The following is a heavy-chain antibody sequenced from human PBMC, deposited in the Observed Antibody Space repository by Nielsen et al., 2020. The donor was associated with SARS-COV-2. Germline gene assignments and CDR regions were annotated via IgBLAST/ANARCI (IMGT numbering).Heavy chain of an antibody. V-gene: IGHV4-61*08. J-gene: IGHJ6*02. D-gene: IGHD1-26*01. Sequence: SETLSLTCTVSGGSISSGGYYWSWSRQHPGKGLEWIGYIYYSGSTNYNPSLKSRVTISVDTSKNQFSLKLSSVTAADTAVYYCARGYVGSPTLAYYYYGMDVWGQGTTVTVSS. CDR1: GGSISSGGYY. CDR2: IYYSGST. CDR3: ARGYVGSPTLAYYYYGMDV.